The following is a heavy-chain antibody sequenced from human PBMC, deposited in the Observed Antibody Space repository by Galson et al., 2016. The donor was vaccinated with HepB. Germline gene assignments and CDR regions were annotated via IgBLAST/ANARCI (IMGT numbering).Heavy chain of an antibody. V-gene: IGHV3-23*01. CDR1: GFTFSSYA. CDR3: AKSVLEYGILTGYYRRGADY. J-gene: IGHJ4*02. CDR2: ISGSGGPT. Sequence: SLRLSCAASGFTFSSYAMSWVRQAPGKGLEWVSAISGSGGPTYYADSVKGRFTISRDNSKNTLFLQMHSLRADDTAVYYCAKSVLEYGILTGYYRRGADYWGQGTLVTVSS. D-gene: IGHD3-9*01.